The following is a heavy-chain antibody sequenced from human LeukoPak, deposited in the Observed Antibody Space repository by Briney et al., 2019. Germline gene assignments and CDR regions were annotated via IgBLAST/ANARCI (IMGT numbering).Heavy chain of an antibody. CDR2: TYYRSKWYN. CDR1: GDSVSSNSAA. J-gene: IGHJ5*02. D-gene: IGHD6-13*01. Sequence: SQTLSLTCAISGDSVSSNSAAWNWIRHSPSRGLEWLGRTYYRSKWYNDYAVSVKSRITINPDTSKNQFSLQLNSVTPEDTAVYYCASGSSSWYDGWFDPWGQGTLVTVSS. CDR3: ASGSSSWYDGWFDP. V-gene: IGHV6-1*01.